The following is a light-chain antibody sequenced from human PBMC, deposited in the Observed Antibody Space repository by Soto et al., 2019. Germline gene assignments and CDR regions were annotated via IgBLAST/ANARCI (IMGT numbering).Light chain of an antibody. Sequence: DIQMTQSPSSLSTSIGDRVTITCQASQNITNYLNWYQQKPGKETQLLIVDATNLETWVPSRFSGIGSRTHFSFTITSLQPDDFATYYCHQYESLPPTFGLGTRLEIK. CDR3: HQYESLPPT. CDR2: DAT. CDR1: QNITNY. J-gene: IGKJ5*01. V-gene: IGKV1-33*01.